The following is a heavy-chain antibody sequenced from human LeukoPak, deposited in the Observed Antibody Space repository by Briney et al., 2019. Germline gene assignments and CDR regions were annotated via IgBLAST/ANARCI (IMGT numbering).Heavy chain of an antibody. CDR2: INHSGST. J-gene: IGHJ4*02. V-gene: IGHV4-34*01. Sequence: PSGTLSLTCAVYGGSFSGYYWSWLRQPPGKGLEWIGEINHSGSTNYNPSLKSRVTTSVDTSKNQFSLMLSSVPAADTAVYYCAGRQMYCSSTSCYVPFDYWGQGTLVTVSS. CDR3: AGRQMYCSSTSCYVPFDY. D-gene: IGHD2-2*01. CDR1: GGSFSGYY.